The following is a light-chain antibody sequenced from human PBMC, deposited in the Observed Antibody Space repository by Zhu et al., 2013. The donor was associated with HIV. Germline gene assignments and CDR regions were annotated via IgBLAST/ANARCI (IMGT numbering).Light chain of an antibody. CDR1: QTVSNSY. CDR3: QQFGRSPPAGPFP. J-gene: IGKJ1*01. Sequence: EIVLTQSPGTLSLSPGERATLSCRASQTVSNSYLAWYQQEPGQAPRLLIYGASSRATGIPDRFSGSGSGTDFSLTISRLEPEDFAVYYCQQFGRSPPAGPFPFGQGTKVEIK. V-gene: IGKV3-20*01. CDR2: GAS.